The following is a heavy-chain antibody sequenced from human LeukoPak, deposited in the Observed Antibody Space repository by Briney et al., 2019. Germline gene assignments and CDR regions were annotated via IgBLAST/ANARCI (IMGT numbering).Heavy chain of an antibody. CDR3: ATIEGTHPTPTPEGELHNWFDP. CDR2: FDPEDGET. J-gene: IGHJ5*02. D-gene: IGHD1-26*01. Sequence: ASVKISCKVSGYTLTELSMHWVRQAPGKGLEWMGGFDPEDGETIYAQKFQGRVTITANTSTDTAYMELSSLRSEDTAVYYCATIEGTHPTPTPEGELHNWFDPWGQGTLVTVSS. V-gene: IGHV1-24*01. CDR1: GYTLTELS.